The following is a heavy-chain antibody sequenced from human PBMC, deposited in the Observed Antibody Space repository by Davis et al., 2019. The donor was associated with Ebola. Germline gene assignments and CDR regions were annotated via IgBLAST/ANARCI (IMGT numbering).Heavy chain of an antibody. Sequence: MPGGSLRLSCAVYGGSFGAYYWSWIRQPPGKGLEWIGEINHSGSTNYNPSLKSRVTISVDTSKNQFSLKLSSVTAADTAVYYCARGGLRVYDFWSGRPSSYGMDVWGQGTTVTVSS. V-gene: IGHV4-34*01. CDR3: ARGGLRVYDFWSGRPSSYGMDV. J-gene: IGHJ6*02. D-gene: IGHD3-3*01. CDR1: GGSFGAYY. CDR2: INHSGST.